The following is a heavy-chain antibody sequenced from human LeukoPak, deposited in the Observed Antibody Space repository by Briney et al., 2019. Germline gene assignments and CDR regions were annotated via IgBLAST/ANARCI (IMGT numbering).Heavy chain of an antibody. V-gene: IGHV1-2*02. CDR1: GYTFSDFY. CDR2: TNPNIGST. D-gene: IGHD3-9*01. CDR3: ARVSTSGYRDWLDP. J-gene: IGHJ5*02. Sequence: ASVKVSCKASGYTFSDFYIHWVRQAPGQGPEWMGWTNPNIGSTNSAQKFQGRVTMTRDTSISTAYMEPSRLKFDDTAVYYCARVSTSGYRDWLDPWGQGTLVTVSS.